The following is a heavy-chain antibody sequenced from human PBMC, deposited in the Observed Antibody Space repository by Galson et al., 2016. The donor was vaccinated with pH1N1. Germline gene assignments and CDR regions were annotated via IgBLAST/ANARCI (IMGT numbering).Heavy chain of an antibody. Sequence: SLRLSCAASGFSLSSFWMSWVRQAPGKGLEWVANIKQDESEKYYVDSVKGRFTISRDNAKNSQFLQMNSLRAEDTAVYYCGSHKTGTASTLGGSWGQGTLVTVSS. J-gene: IGHJ4*02. CDR1: GFSLSSFW. D-gene: IGHD1-1*01. CDR2: IKQDESEK. CDR3: GSHKTGTASTLGGS. V-gene: IGHV3-7*01.